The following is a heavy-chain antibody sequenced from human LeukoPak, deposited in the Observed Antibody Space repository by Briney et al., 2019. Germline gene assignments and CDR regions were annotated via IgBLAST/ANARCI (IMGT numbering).Heavy chain of an antibody. D-gene: IGHD3-10*02. V-gene: IGHV3-48*03. CDR2: ISSSGSTI. CDR1: GFTFNSYE. Sequence: HSGGSLRLSCAASGFTFNSYEMNWVRQAPGKGLEWVSYISSSGSTIYYADSVKGRFTISRDNAKNSLYLQMNSLRAEDTAVYYCAELGITMIGGVWGKGTTVTISS. J-gene: IGHJ6*04. CDR3: AELGITMIGGV.